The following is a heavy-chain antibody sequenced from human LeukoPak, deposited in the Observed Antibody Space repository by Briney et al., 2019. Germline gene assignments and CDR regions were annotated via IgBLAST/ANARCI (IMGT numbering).Heavy chain of an antibody. CDR1: GVSISSSNSY. D-gene: IGHD2-15*01. V-gene: IGHV4-39*07. CDR3: ARDLGYCSGGSCYSGINWFDP. Sequence: SETLSLTCTVSGVSISSSNSYWGWIRQPSGKGLEWIGSIYTSGSTNYNPSLKSRVTISVDTSKNQFSLKLSSVTAADTAVYYCARDLGYCSGGSCYSGINWFDPWGKGTLVTVSS. J-gene: IGHJ5*02. CDR2: IYTSGST.